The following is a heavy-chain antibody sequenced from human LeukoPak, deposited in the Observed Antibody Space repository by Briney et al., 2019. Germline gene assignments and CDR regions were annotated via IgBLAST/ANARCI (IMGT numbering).Heavy chain of an antibody. Sequence: SDTVSLTCIVCGGSLSRSSYYWGGMRPPPGKGLVWIGSLYYSGSTYYNPSIKSRVTVSVDTSKNQFSMKLSSVTAADTAVYYCARRAYYYGSGSYQHYYYYYMDVWGKGTTVTVSS. CDR3: ARRAYYYGSGSYQHYYYYYMDV. V-gene: IGHV4-39*01. D-gene: IGHD3-10*01. CDR1: GGSLSRSSYY. J-gene: IGHJ6*03. CDR2: LYYSGST.